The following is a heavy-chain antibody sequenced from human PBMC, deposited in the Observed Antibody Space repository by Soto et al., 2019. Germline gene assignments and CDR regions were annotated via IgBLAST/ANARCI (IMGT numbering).Heavy chain of an antibody. D-gene: IGHD1-26*01. CDR3: ARGGGATSYYYYGMDV. CDR1: GDISGHY. J-gene: IGHJ6*02. CDR2: IHYSGST. V-gene: IGHV4-59*11. Sequence: SETLSLTCTVSGDISGHYWSWIRQPPGKGLEWIGYIHYSGSTHYNPSLMSRVTISLDTSKNQFSLTLTSVIAANTAVYYCARGGGATSYYYYGMDVWGQGTTVTVSS.